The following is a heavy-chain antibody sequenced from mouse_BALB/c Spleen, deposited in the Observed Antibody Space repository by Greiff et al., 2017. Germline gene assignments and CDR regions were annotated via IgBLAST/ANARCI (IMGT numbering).Heavy chain of an antibody. V-gene: IGHV1S81*02. CDR3: TSGVFDY. CDR1: GYTFTSYY. CDR2: INPSNGGT. J-gene: IGHJ2*01. Sequence: SGAELVKPGASVKLSCKASGYTFTSYYMYWVKQRPGQGLEWIGEINPSNGGTNFNEKFKSKATLTVDKSSSTAYMQLSSLTSEDSAVYYCTSGVFDYWGQGTTLTVSS.